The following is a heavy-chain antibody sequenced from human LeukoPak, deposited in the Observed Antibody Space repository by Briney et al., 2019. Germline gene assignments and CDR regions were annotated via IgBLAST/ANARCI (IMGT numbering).Heavy chain of an antibody. D-gene: IGHD4-11*01. CDR3: AKAPYSNFYYYGMDV. J-gene: IGHJ6*02. CDR2: ISWNSGSI. Sequence: GGSLRLSCAASGFTFDDYAVHWVRQAPGKGLEWVSGISWNSGSIGYADSVKGRFTISRDNAKNSLYLQMNSLRAEDTALYYCAKAPYSNFYYYGMDVWGQGTTVTVSS. V-gene: IGHV3-9*01. CDR1: GFTFDDYA.